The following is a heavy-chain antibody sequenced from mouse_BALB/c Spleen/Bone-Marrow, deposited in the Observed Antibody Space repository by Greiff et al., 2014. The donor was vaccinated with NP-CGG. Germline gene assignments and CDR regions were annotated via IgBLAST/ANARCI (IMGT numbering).Heavy chain of an antibody. Sequence: DVQLVESGPELVKPGASMKISCKTSGYSFTGYTMNWVKQSHGKNLEWIGLINPYNGGTSYNQNFKGKATLTVDKSSSTAYMELLSLTSEDSAVYYCARDYYGSTSYYYAMDYWGQGTSVTVSS. CDR2: INPYNGGT. J-gene: IGHJ4*01. CDR3: ARDYYGSTSYYYAMDY. CDR1: GYSFTGYT. V-gene: IGHV1-18*01. D-gene: IGHD1-1*01.